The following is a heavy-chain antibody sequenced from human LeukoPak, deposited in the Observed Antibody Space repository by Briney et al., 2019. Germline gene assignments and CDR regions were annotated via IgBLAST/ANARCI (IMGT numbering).Heavy chain of an antibody. J-gene: IGHJ4*02. Sequence: GGSLRLSCAASGFTFSSYSMSWVRQAPGKGLEWVSSISSSSSYIYYADSVKGRFTISRDNAKNSLYLQMNSLRAEDTAVYYCARDRCSGGSCCTDYWGQGTLVTVSS. CDR2: ISSSSSYI. V-gene: IGHV3-21*01. CDR1: GFTFSSYS. D-gene: IGHD2-15*01. CDR3: ARDRCSGGSCCTDY.